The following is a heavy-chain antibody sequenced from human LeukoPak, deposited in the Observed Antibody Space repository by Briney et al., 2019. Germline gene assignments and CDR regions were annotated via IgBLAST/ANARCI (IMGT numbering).Heavy chain of an antibody. V-gene: IGHV3-64*01. CDR2: ISNNGDST. Sequence: GGSLRLSCAASGFTLSNYAIHWVRQAPGKGLEYVSGISNNGDSTYYANPVKGRFTFSRDNSKNTLYLQMGSLRAEDMAVYYCAELGITMIGSVWGKGTTVTISS. J-gene: IGHJ6*04. CDR1: GFTLSNYA. D-gene: IGHD3-10*02. CDR3: AELGITMIGSV.